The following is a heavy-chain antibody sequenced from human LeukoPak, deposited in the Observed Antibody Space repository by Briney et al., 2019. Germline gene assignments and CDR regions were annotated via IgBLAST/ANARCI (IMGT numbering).Heavy chain of an antibody. J-gene: IGHJ3*02. CDR2: ISSSSSYI. CDR1: GFTFSSYS. D-gene: IGHD6-6*01. CDR3: ARDRMGDSSSSRAFDI. Sequence: PGGSLRLSCAASGFTFSSYSMNWVRQAPGKGLEWVSSISSSSSYIYYADSVKGRFTISRDNAKNSLYLQMNSLRAEDTAVYYCARDRMGDSSSSRAFDIWGQGTMVTVSS. V-gene: IGHV3-21*01.